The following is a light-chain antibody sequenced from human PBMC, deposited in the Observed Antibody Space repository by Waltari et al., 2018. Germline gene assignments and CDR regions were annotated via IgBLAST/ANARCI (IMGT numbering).Light chain of an antibody. CDR3: QAWDTTTVV. V-gene: IGLV3-1*01. J-gene: IGLJ2*01. CDR2: YDS. CDR1: NLGNQY. Sequence: SYELTQPPSVSVSPGQTASITCSGDNLGNQYASWYQQKPGQSPVLVIYYDSKRPSGIPERFSGSTSGTTATLTISGTQAMDEADYYCQAWDTTTVVFGGGTKVTVL.